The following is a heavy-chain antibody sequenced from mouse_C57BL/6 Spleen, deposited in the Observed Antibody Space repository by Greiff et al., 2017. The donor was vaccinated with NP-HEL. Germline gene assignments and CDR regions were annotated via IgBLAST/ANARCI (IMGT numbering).Heavy chain of an antibody. V-gene: IGHV6-3*01. CDR1: GFTFSNYW. Sequence: EVKVEESGGGLVQPGGSMKLSCVASGFTFSNYWMNWVRQSPEKGLEWVAQIRLKSDNYATHYAESGKGRFTISRDDSKSSVYLQLNHLRAEDTGIYYCTPTMVTTAFDYWGQGTTLTVSS. D-gene: IGHD2-9*01. CDR3: TPTMVTTAFDY. J-gene: IGHJ2*01. CDR2: IRLKSDNYAT.